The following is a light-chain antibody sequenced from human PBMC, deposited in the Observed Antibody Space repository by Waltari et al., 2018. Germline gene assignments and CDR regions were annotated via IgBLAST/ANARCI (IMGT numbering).Light chain of an antibody. J-gene: IGKJ4*01. Sequence: DIQMTQSPSSVSAFVGDRVTITCRASQSISNWLAWNQRKPGKAPKLLIYGASDLHSGVPSRFSGSGAGTDFTLTISSLQAEDFATYYCQQVNSFPATFGGGTTVEIK. CDR2: GAS. CDR1: QSISNW. V-gene: IGKV1-12*01. CDR3: QQVNSFPAT.